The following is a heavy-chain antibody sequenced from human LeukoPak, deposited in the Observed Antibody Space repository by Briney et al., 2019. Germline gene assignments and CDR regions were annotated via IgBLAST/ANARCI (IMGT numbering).Heavy chain of an antibody. V-gene: IGHV4-59*01. D-gene: IGHD3-10*01. J-gene: IGHJ6*03. CDR2: FYYSGST. Sequence: SETLSLTCTVSGGSISSYHWSWIRQPPGKGLEWVGFFYYSGSTNYNPSLKSRVTISVDTSKNQFSLKLSSVTAADTAVYYCARAPYGSATNNYYMDVWGKGTTVTVSS. CDR1: GGSISSYH. CDR3: ARAPYGSATNNYYMDV.